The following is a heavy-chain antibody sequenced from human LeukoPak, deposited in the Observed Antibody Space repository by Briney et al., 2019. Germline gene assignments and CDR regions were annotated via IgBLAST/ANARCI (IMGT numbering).Heavy chain of an antibody. D-gene: IGHD2-8*02. CDR1: GFTFSSYW. CDR2: IKQDGSEK. J-gene: IGHJ5*02. CDR3: ARVLTGSWDWFDP. V-gene: IGHV3-7*01. Sequence: GGSLRLSCAASGFTFSSYWMSWVRQAPGKGLEWVANIKQDGSEKYYVDSVKGRFTISRDNAKNSLYLQMNSLRAEDTAVYYCARVLTGSWDWFDPWGQGTLVTVSS.